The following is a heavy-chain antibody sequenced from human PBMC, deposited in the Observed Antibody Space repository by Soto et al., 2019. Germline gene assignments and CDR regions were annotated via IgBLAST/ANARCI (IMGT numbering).Heavy chain of an antibody. CDR1: GGSISSSNW. CDR2: INHSGST. D-gene: IGHD1-26*01. CDR3: ARVSGSYCYGMDV. V-gene: IGHV4-4*02. J-gene: IGHJ6*02. Sequence: QVQLQQSGPGLVKPAGTLSLTSAGYGGSISSSNWWSWVRQTPGKGLEWIGEINHSGSTNYNPSLKSRIAISVDKSKHQFSLKQSSVTAAATAVYYCARVSGSYCYGMDVWGQGTTVTVSS.